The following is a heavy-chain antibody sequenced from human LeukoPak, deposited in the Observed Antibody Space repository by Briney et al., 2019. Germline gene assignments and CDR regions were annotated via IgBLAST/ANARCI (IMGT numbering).Heavy chain of an antibody. Sequence: GGSLRLSCAASGFTFSSYEMNWVRQAPGKGLEWVSYISSSGSTIYYADSVKGRFTISRDNAKNSLYLQMNSLRAEDTAVYYCARDDYDSSGYNFDYWGQGTLVTVSS. CDR2: ISSSGSTI. J-gene: IGHJ4*02. V-gene: IGHV3-48*03. CDR1: GFTFSSYE. D-gene: IGHD3-22*01. CDR3: ARDDYDSSGYNFDY.